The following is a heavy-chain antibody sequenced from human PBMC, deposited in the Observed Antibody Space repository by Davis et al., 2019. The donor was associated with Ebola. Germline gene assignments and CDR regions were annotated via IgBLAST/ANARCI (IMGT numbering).Heavy chain of an antibody. Sequence: GGSLRLSCAASGFTFSSYWMSWVRQAPGKGLEWVANIKQDGSEKYYVDSVKGRFTISRDNAKNSLYLQMNSLRAEDTAVYYCAKDGRYSSSWYDYWGQGTLVTVSS. CDR2: IKQDGSEK. J-gene: IGHJ4*02. CDR3: AKDGRYSSSWYDY. D-gene: IGHD6-13*01. CDR1: GFTFSSYW. V-gene: IGHV3-7*01.